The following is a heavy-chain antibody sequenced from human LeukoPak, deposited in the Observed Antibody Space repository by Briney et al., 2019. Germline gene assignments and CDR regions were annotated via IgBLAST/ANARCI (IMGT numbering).Heavy chain of an antibody. Sequence: SETLSLTCTVSGVSISSYYWSWIRQPPGKGLEWIGNIYYSGSTKYNPSLKSRVTISVGTSKNHFSLKLSSVTAADTAVYYCARHGNYYDSSGYNYYFDYWGQGTLGTVSS. CDR1: GVSISSYY. J-gene: IGHJ4*02. CDR2: IYYSGST. CDR3: ARHGNYYDSSGYNYYFDY. D-gene: IGHD3-22*01. V-gene: IGHV4-59*08.